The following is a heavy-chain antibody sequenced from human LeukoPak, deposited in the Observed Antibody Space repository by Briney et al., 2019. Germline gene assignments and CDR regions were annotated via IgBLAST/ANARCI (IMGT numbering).Heavy chain of an antibody. J-gene: IGHJ6*04. V-gene: IGHV3-30*02. Sequence: GGSQRLSCAASGFTFSSYEMNWVRQAPGKGLEWVAFIRYDRSNKYYADSVKGRFTISRDNAKNSLYLQMNSLRAEDTAVYYCAELGITMIGGVWGKGTTVTISS. CDR3: AELGITMIGGV. D-gene: IGHD3-10*02. CDR2: IRYDRSNK. CDR1: GFTFSSYE.